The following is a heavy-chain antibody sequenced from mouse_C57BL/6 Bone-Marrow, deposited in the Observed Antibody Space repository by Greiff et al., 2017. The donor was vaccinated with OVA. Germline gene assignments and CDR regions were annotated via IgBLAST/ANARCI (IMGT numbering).Heavy chain of an antibody. Sequence: QVQLQQPGAELVRPGTSVKLSCKASGYTFTSYWMHWVKQRPGQGLEWIGVIDPSDSYTNYNQKFKGKATLTVDTSSSTAYMQLSSLTSEDSAVYYCALRLGYWGQGTTLTVSS. V-gene: IGHV1-59*01. CDR3: ALRLGY. CDR1: GYTFTSYW. J-gene: IGHJ2*01. CDR2: IDPSDSYT. D-gene: IGHD1-2*01.